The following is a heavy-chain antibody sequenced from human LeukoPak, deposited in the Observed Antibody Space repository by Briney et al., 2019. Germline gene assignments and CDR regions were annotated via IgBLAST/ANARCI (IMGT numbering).Heavy chain of an antibody. CDR1: GASISSYY. Sequence: SETLSLTCTVSGASISSYYWSWIRQPPGKGLEWIGYIYYTGRAHYNPSLKSRVTISVGTSKNQFSLKLSSVTAADTAVYYCARTDLRVRGALNYYYYGMDVWGQGTTVTVSS. J-gene: IGHJ6*02. V-gene: IGHV4-59*12. D-gene: IGHD3-10*01. CDR2: IYYTGRA. CDR3: ARTDLRVRGALNYYYYGMDV.